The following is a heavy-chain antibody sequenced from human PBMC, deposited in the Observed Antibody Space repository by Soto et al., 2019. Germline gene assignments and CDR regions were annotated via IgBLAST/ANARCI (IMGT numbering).Heavy chain of an antibody. V-gene: IGHV1-46*01. CDR2: INPHGGST. D-gene: IGHD3-16*01. CDR3: ARSSGGNFGIILEGTNWFAP. Sequence: ASVKVSFKAPRDTFTSYYINWVRQAPGQGLEWMGVINPHGGSTAYAQKFKGRVTLTRDTSASTVYMEVSSLTSEDTAMYYCARSSGGNFGIILEGTNWFAPWGLGTLVTVSS. J-gene: IGHJ5*02. CDR1: RDTFTSYY.